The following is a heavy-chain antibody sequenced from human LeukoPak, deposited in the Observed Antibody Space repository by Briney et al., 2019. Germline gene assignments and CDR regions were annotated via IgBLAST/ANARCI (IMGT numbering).Heavy chain of an antibody. CDR3: ATLGEDNTDTPFDY. J-gene: IGHJ4*02. CDR1: GYTFTGFY. D-gene: IGHD3-16*01. CDR2: INPNSGGT. V-gene: IGHV1-2*06. Sequence: ASVKVSCKASGYTFTGFYIHWVRQAPGQGLEWMGRINPNSGGTDYAQKFLGKVTVTRDTSISTAYMELTRLRSDDTAVYYCATLGEDNTDTPFDYWGQGTLVTVSS.